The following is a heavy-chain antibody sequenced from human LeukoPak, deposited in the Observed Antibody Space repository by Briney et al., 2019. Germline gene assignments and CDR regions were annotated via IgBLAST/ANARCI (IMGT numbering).Heavy chain of an antibody. V-gene: IGHV1-3*04. CDR1: GYTFTNYG. D-gene: IGHD3-22*01. CDR2: INTGNGNT. J-gene: IGHJ1*01. CDR3: ARVPLHDDSRHYYPH. Sequence: ASVKVSCKTSGYTFTNYGMHWVRQAPIQSPEWMGWINTGNGNTKSSQKFQDRVTLTRDTSASTGYMELNSLSSEDTAVYYCARVPLHDDSRHYYPHWGQGTPVTVPS.